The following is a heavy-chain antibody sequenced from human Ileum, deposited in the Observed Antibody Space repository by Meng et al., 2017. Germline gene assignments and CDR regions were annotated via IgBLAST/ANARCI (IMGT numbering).Heavy chain of an antibody. CDR2: ISGNTNGI. D-gene: IGHD3-3*01. CDR3: ARRASGQFLEWLLKY. CDR1: GFIFSDYA. V-gene: IGHV3-23*01. Sequence: GESLKISCAASGFIFSDYAMSWVRQAPGKGLEWVATISGNTNGIWYADSVKGRFTISRDNSKNTLSLQMNSLRAEDTALYYCARRASGQFLEWLLKYWGQGNLVNVAS. J-gene: IGHJ4*02.